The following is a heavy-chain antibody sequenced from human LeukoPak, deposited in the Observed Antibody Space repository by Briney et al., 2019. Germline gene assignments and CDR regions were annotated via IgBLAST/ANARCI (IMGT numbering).Heavy chain of an antibody. J-gene: IGHJ4*02. V-gene: IGHV3-30*01. CDR2: ISYDGSNK. D-gene: IGHD1-26*01. CDR3: ATSESYSGFGY. Sequence: PGRSLRLSCAASGFTFSSYAMHWVRQAPGKGLEWVAVISYDGSNKYYADSEKGRFTISRDNSKNTLYLQMNSLRPEDTAVYYCATSESYSGFGYWGQGTLVTVSS. CDR1: GFTFSSYA.